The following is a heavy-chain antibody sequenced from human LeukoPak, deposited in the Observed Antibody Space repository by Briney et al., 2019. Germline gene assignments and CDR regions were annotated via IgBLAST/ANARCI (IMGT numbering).Heavy chain of an antibody. CDR3: AAEGYCSGGSCSLNYYNGMDV. CDR2: IIPIFGTA. J-gene: IGHJ6*02. Sequence: SVKVSCKASGGTFSSYAISWVRQAPGQGLEWMGGIIPIFGTANYAQKFQGRVTITADESTSTAYMELSSLRSEDTAVYCCAAEGYCSGGSCSLNYYNGMDVWGQGTTVTVSS. D-gene: IGHD2-15*01. V-gene: IGHV1-69*13. CDR1: GGTFSSYA.